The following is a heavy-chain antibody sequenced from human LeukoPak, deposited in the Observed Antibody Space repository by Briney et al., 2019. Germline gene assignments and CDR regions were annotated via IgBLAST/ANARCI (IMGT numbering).Heavy chain of an antibody. Sequence: KPSETLSLTCAVYGGSFSGYYWSWIRQPPGKGLEWIGEINHSGSTNYNPSLKSRVTISVDTSKNQFSLKLSSVTAADTAVYYCARGFRYCSSTSCYCDYWGQGTLVTVSS. D-gene: IGHD2-2*01. V-gene: IGHV4-34*01. J-gene: IGHJ4*02. CDR1: GGSFSGYY. CDR2: INHSGST. CDR3: ARGFRYCSSTSCYCDY.